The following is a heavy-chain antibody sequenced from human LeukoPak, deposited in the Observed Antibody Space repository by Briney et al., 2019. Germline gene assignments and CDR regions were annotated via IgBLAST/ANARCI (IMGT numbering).Heavy chain of an antibody. J-gene: IGHJ4*02. CDR2: INPNSGGT. Sequence: ATVKVSCKASRGTFSNYAISWVRQAPGQGLEWMGWINPNSGGTNYAQKFQGRVTMTRDTSISTAYMELSRLRSDDTAVYYCALWFGGDWGQGTLVTVSS. CDR1: RGTFSNYA. V-gene: IGHV1-2*02. D-gene: IGHD3-10*01. CDR3: ALWFGGD.